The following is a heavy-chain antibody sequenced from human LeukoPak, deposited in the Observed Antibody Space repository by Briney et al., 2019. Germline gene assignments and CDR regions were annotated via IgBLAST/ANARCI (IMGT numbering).Heavy chain of an antibody. CDR3: ARHYYGSGSPFDY. CDR1: GGSISSYY. CDR2: IYYSGST. J-gene: IGHJ4*02. D-gene: IGHD3-10*01. Sequence: SETLSLTCTVSGGSISSYYWSWIRQPPGKGLEWIGYIYYSGSTNYNPSLKSRVTISVDTSKHQFSLKLSSVTAADTAVYYCARHYYGSGSPFDYWGQGTLVTVSS. V-gene: IGHV4-59*08.